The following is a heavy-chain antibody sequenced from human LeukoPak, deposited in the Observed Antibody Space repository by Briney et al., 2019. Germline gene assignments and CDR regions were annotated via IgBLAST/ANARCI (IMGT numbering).Heavy chain of an antibody. CDR3: ASSGYSSSWDYYYYYMDV. Sequence: GGSLRLSCAASGFTFSSYSMNWVRQAPGKGLEWVSSISSSSSYIYYADSVKGRFTISRDNAKNSLYLQMNSLRAEDTAVYYCASSGYSSSWDYYYYYMDVWGKGTTVTVSS. CDR1: GFTFSSYS. D-gene: IGHD6-13*01. J-gene: IGHJ6*03. V-gene: IGHV3-21*01. CDR2: ISSSSSYI.